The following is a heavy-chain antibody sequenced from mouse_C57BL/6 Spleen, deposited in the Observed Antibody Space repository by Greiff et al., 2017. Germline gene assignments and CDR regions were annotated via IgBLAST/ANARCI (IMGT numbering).Heavy chain of an antibody. Sequence: EVQLQQSGPVLVKPGASVKMSCKASGYTFTDYYMNWVKQSHGKSLEWIGVINPYNGGTSYNQKFKGKATLTVDKSSSTAYMELNSLTSEDSAVYYCAGGNGYAAWFAYWGQGTLVTVSA. J-gene: IGHJ3*01. CDR3: AGGNGYAAWFAY. CDR1: GYTFTDYY. D-gene: IGHD2-2*01. CDR2: INPYNGGT. V-gene: IGHV1-19*01.